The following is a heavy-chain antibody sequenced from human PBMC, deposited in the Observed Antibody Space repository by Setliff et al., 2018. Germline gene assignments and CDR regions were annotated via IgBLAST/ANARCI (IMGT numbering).Heavy chain of an antibody. CDR3: ARNWATAQHYYYGMDV. CDR2: IWYDGSNK. D-gene: IGHD2-21*02. CDR1: GFTFSSYG. J-gene: IGHJ6*02. Sequence: PGGSLRLSCAASGFTFSSYGMHWVRQAPGKGLEWVAVIWYDGSNKYYADSVKGRFTISRDNSKNTLYLQMNSLRAEDTAVYYCARNWATAQHYYYGMDVWGQGTTVTVSS. V-gene: IGHV3-33*01.